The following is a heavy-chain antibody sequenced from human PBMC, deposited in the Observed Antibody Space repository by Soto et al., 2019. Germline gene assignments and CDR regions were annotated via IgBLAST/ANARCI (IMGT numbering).Heavy chain of an antibody. Sequence: GGSLRLSCAASGFTFSSYAMHWVRQAPGKGLEWVAVISYDGSNKYYADSVKGRFTISRDNAKNSLYLQMNGLRAEDTAVYYCARDQGTNWDLDYWGPGTLVTVSS. J-gene: IGHJ4*02. D-gene: IGHD1-26*01. CDR1: GFTFSSYA. V-gene: IGHV3-30-3*01. CDR2: ISYDGSNK. CDR3: ARDQGTNWDLDY.